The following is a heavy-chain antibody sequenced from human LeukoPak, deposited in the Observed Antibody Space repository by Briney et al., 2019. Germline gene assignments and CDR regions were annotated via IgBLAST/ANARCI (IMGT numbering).Heavy chain of an antibody. CDR1: GFAFSSYN. CDR3: AREESITIHYYGMDV. J-gene: IGHJ6*02. CDR2: ISSSSSYI. D-gene: IGHD3-10*01. V-gene: IGHV3-21*01. Sequence: GGSLRLSCAASGFAFSSYNMNWVRQAPGKGLEWVSFISSSSSYIYGADSVKGRFTISRDNAENSLYLQMNSLRAEDTAVYYCAREESITIHYYGMDVWGQGTTVTVSS.